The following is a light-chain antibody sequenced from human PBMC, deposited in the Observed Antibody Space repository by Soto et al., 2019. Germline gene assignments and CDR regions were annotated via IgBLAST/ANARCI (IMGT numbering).Light chain of an antibody. V-gene: IGKV3-20*01. CDR1: QSINDDF. CDR3: QQYGRSPFT. Sequence: IVLTQSPGTLSLSPGETATLSCRASQSINDDFLAWYQQRPGQAPRLLIYVASFRATGIPDRFSGSGSGTEFTLTISRLEPEDSAVYFCQQYGRSPFTFGGGTKVDIK. J-gene: IGKJ4*01. CDR2: VAS.